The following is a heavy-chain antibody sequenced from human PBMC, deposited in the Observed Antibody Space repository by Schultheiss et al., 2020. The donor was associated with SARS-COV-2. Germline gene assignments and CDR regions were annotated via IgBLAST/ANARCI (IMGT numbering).Heavy chain of an antibody. J-gene: IGHJ5*02. CDR2: IYYSGST. D-gene: IGHD3-10*01. Sequence: SQTLSLTCTVSGGSISSGGYYWSWIRQHPGKGLEWIGYIYYSGSTYYNPSLKSRVTISVDTSKNQFSLKLSSVTAADTAVYYCARDAVYYYGSGSWDWFDPWGQGTLVTVSS. V-gene: IGHV4-31*03. CDR3: ARDAVYYYGSGSWDWFDP. CDR1: GGSISSGGYY.